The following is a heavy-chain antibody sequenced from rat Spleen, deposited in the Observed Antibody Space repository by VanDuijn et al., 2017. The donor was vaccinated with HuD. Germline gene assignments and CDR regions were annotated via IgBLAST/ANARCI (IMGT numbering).Heavy chain of an antibody. CDR1: GFTFSDYY. Sequence: EVQLVESGGGLVQPGRSLKLSCAASGFTFSDYYMAWVRQAPGKGLEWVSSINTDGGSTYYPDSVKGRFTVSRDNARGTQYLQMDSLRSEDTAPYYCARQDTSGYSNWFTYWGQGTLVTVSS. D-gene: IGHD4-3*01. CDR2: INTDGGST. V-gene: IGHV5S23*01. J-gene: IGHJ3*01. CDR3: ARQDTSGYSNWFTY.